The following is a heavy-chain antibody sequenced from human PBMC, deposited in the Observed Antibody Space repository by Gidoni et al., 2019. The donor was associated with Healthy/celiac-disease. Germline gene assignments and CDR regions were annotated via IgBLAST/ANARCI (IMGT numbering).Heavy chain of an antibody. Sequence: QVQLQQWGAGLWKPSETLSLTCAVYGGSFRGYYWSWIRPPQGTGLEWIGEINHSGSTNYNPSLKSRVTISVDTSKNQFSLKLSSVTAADTAVYYCARGGGYVVAVAAYTACFDYWGQGTLVTVSS. CDR1: GGSFRGYY. D-gene: IGHD6-19*01. V-gene: IGHV4-34*01. CDR2: INHSGST. J-gene: IGHJ4*02. CDR3: ARGGGYVVAVAAYTACFDY.